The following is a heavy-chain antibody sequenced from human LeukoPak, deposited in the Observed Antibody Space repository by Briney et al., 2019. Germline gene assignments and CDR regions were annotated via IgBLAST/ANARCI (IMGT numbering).Heavy chain of an antibody. J-gene: IGHJ5*02. CDR3: ARSAARPYNWFDP. V-gene: IGHV4-59*01. D-gene: IGHD6-6*01. CDR1: GGSFSGYY. CDR2: IYYSGST. Sequence: SETLSLTCAVYGGSFSGYYWSWIRQPPGKGLEWIGYIYYSGSTNYNPSLKSRVTISVDTSKNQFSLKLSSVTAADTAVYYCARSAARPYNWFDPWGQGTLVTVSS.